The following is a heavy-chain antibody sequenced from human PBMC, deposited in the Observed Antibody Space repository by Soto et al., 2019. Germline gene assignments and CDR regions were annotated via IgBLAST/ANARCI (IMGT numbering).Heavy chain of an antibody. CDR3: ARGELAAAGTGYYYYGMDV. CDR2: IIPIFGTA. J-gene: IGHJ6*02. V-gene: IGHV1-69*13. CDR1: GGTFSSYA. D-gene: IGHD6-13*01. Sequence: VASVKVSCKASGGTFSSYAISWLRQAPGQGLEWMGGIIPIFGTANYAQKFQGRVTITADESTSTAYMELSSLRSEDTAVYYCARGELAAAGTGYYYYGMDVWGQGTTVTVSS.